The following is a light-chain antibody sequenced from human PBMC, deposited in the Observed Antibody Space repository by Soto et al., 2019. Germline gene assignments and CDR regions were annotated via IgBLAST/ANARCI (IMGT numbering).Light chain of an antibody. J-gene: IGLJ3*02. CDR1: SSDVGGYNY. Sequence: QSALTQPASVSGSPGQSITISCTGTSSDVGGYNYVSWYQQHLGKAPKLMIYNVNDRPSGVSNRFSGSKSGNTASLTISGLQAEDEADYYCTSYTTTGTWVFGGGTKLTVL. CDR2: NVN. CDR3: TSYTTTGTWV. V-gene: IGLV2-14*01.